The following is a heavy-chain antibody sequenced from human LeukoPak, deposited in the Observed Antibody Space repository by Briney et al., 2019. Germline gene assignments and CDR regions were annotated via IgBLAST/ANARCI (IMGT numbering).Heavy chain of an antibody. CDR3: ARNQTYYVSSGYYYVTYLQH. V-gene: IGHV4-4*07. CDR2: ISSGGST. J-gene: IGHJ1*01. CDR1: GASISSSY. Sequence: PSETLSLTCTVSGASISSSYCTWIRQPAGEGLEWIGRISSGGSTTYNPSFKSRVTMSLDTSKKQFSLNLTSLTAADTAVYYCARNQTYYVSSGYYYVTYLQHWGQGILVTVSS. D-gene: IGHD3-22*01.